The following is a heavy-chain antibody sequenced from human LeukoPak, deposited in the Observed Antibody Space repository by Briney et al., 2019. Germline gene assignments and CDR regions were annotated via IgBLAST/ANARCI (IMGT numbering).Heavy chain of an antibody. V-gene: IGHV3-7*01. CDR1: GFTFSNYW. J-gene: IGHJ4*02. Sequence: GGSLRLSCVVSGFTFSNYWMDWVRHAPGKGLEWVAFIRPDGRETNYAGSVKGRFTISRDNAKNSLYLQMNNLRVEDTAVYYCATRGDLSWFGALRHWSQGTVVTVSS. CDR3: ATRGDLSWFGALRH. D-gene: IGHD3-16*02. CDR2: IRPDGRET.